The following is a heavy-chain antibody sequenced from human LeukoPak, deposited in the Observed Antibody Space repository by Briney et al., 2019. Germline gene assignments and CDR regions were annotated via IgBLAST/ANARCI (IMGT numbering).Heavy chain of an antibody. CDR2: IKQDGSEK. J-gene: IGHJ6*02. CDR1: GFTFSSYW. CDR3: ARDHSHTYYYDSSGYYYYGMDV. D-gene: IGHD3-22*01. V-gene: IGHV3-7*01. Sequence: GGSLRLSCAASGFTFSSYWMSWVRQAPGKGLEWVANIKQDGSEKYYVDSVKGRFTISRDNAKNSLYLQMHSLRAEDTAVYYCARDHSHTYYYDSSGYYYYGMDVWGQETTVTVSS.